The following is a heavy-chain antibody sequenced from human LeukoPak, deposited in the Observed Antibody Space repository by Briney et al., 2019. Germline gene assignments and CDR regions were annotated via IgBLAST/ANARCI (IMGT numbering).Heavy chain of an antibody. J-gene: IGHJ5*02. V-gene: IGHV5-51*01. CDR1: GYSFTSYW. Sequence: GESLKISCKGSGYSFTSYWIGWVRQMPGKGLEWMGIIYPGDSDTRYSLSFQGQVTISADKSISTAYLQWSSLKASDTAMYYCARESDCGGDCSHWFDPWGQGTLVTVSS. CDR2: IYPGDSDT. CDR3: ARESDCGGDCSHWFDP. D-gene: IGHD2-21*02.